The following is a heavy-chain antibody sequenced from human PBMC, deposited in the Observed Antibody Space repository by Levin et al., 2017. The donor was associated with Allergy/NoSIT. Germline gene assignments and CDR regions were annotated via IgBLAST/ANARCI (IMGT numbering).Heavy chain of an antibody. CDR2: IFYTGSA. V-gene: IGHV4-59*01. CDR1: GGSINSYY. D-gene: IGHD3-22*01. J-gene: IGHJ6*02. CDR3: ARDDRGNYGLDV. Sequence: TSSETLSLTCTVSGGSINSYYWSWIRQPPGRGLEYMGNIFYTGSAYYNPSLEGRVTISLDTSKNQFSLNLNSVTAADTAVYYCARDDRGNYGLDVWGQGTTVIVSS.